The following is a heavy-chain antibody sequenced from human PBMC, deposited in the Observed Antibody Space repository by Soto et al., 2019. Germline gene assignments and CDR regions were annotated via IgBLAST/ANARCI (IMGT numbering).Heavy chain of an antibody. D-gene: IGHD6-13*01. V-gene: IGHV1-46*01. CDR3: ARATIRKAAAGHHEKSAEYFQH. CDR1: GYTFTSYY. Sequence: ASVKVSCKASGYTFTSYYMHWVRQAPGQGLEWMGIINPSGGSTSYAQKFQGRVTMTRDTSTSTVYMELSSLRSEDTAVYYCARATIRKAAAGHHEKSAEYFQHWGQGTLVTVSS. J-gene: IGHJ1*01. CDR2: INPSGGST.